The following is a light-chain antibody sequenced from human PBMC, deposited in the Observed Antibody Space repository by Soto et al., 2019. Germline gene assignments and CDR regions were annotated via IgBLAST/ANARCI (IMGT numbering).Light chain of an antibody. CDR1: QTISSW. Sequence: DMQMTQSPSTLSASVGDRVSITCRASQTISSWLAWYQQKPGKAPKLLIYKASSLESGVPSRFSGSGSGTDFTFTISSLQPEDIATYYCQQYDNLPLTFGGGTKVDIK. V-gene: IGKV1-5*03. J-gene: IGKJ4*01. CDR3: QQYDNLPLT. CDR2: KAS.